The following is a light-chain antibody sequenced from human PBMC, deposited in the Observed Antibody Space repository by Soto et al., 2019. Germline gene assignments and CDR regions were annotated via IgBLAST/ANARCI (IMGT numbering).Light chain of an antibody. CDR1: QSVSSY. CDR2: DAS. Sequence: EIVLTQSPVTLSLSPGERATLSCGASQSVSSYLAWYQQKAGQAPRLLIYDASTRAAGIPARFSGSGSGTDFTLTISSLDPDDFVVYFGQQRASWPLTFGGGTRVEIK. V-gene: IGKV3-11*01. CDR3: QQRASWPLT. J-gene: IGKJ4*01.